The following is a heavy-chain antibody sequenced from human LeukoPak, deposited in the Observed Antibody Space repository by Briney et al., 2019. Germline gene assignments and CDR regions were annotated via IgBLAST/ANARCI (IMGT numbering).Heavy chain of an antibody. CDR3: ATKQWLNS. D-gene: IGHD5-12*01. V-gene: IGHV3-21*01. Sequence: GGSLRLSCAASGFTFSPYSMTWVRQAPGKGLEWVSSISSGGDDIYYSDLVKGRFTISRDSAKNSLFLQMSNLRADDTAVYYCATKQWLNSWGQGTRVIVSS. CDR2: ISSGGDDI. J-gene: IGHJ4*02. CDR1: GFTFSPYS.